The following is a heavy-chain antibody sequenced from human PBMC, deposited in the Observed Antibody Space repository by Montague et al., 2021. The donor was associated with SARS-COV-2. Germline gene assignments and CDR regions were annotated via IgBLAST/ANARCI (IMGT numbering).Heavy chain of an antibody. D-gene: IGHD3-22*01. J-gene: IGHJ4*02. V-gene: IGHV2-70*01. Sequence: PALVKPTQTLTLTCTFSGFSLSTSGMCVSWIRQPPGKALEWLALIDWDDDKYYSTSLKTRLTISKDTSKDQVVLTMTNMDPVDTATYYCARDKYYYDSSGYYPLVYFDXWGQGTLVTVSS. CDR1: GFSLSTSGMC. CDR2: IDWDDDK. CDR3: ARDKYYYDSSGYYPLVYFDX.